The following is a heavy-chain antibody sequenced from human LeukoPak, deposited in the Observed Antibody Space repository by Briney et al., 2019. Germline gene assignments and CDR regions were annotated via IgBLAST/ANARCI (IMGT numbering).Heavy chain of an antibody. Sequence: SETLSLTCAVYGGSFSGYYWSWVRQPPGKGLEWIGEINHSGSTNYNPSLKSRVTISIDTSKNQFSLKLNSVTAADTAVYYCARYGLLRLSEINAFHIWGQGTMVTVSS. D-gene: IGHD5-18*01. J-gene: IGHJ3*02. CDR1: GGSFSGYY. V-gene: IGHV4-34*01. CDR2: INHSGST. CDR3: ARYGLLRLSEINAFHI.